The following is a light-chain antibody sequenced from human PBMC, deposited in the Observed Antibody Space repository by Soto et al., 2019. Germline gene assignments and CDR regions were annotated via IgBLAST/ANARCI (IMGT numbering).Light chain of an antibody. Sequence: EIVLTQSPGTLSLSPGERATLSCRASQIVSSSYLAWYQQKPGQAPRLLIYGASSRATGIPDRFSGSGSGTEFTLTISRLEPEDFAVYYCQQYDSSPKTFGHATKVEIK. J-gene: IGKJ1*01. CDR2: GAS. CDR3: QQYDSSPKT. V-gene: IGKV3-20*01. CDR1: QIVSSSY.